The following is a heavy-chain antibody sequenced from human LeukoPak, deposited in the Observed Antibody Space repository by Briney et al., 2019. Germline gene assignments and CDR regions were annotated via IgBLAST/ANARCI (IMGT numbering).Heavy chain of an antibody. CDR1: GFTFSSCA. J-gene: IGHJ6*02. CDR2: ISSSGSNT. V-gene: IGHV3-23*01. CDR3: ARDRWELLSNSYHYCGLDV. D-gene: IGHD2-15*01. Sequence: GGSLRLSCAASGFTFSSCAMNWVRQAPGKGLEWVSTISSSGSNTYYADSVKGRFTISRDNFKNTLSLQMNSLRAEDTAVYYCARDRWELLSNSYHYCGLDVWGQGTTVTVSS.